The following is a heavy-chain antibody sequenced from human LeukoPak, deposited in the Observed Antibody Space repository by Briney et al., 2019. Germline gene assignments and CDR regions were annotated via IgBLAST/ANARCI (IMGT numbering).Heavy chain of an antibody. J-gene: IGHJ4*02. Sequence: SQTLSLTCAISGESVSSDDASWNWIRQSPSRGLEWLGRTYYRSKWYYEYAVSVKSHITVNPDTSKNQFSLQLNSVTPDDTAIYYCVRGNYNFDYWGQGTLVTVSS. D-gene: IGHD5-24*01. V-gene: IGHV6-1*01. CDR3: VRGNYNFDY. CDR1: GESVSSDDAS. CDR2: TYYRSKWYY.